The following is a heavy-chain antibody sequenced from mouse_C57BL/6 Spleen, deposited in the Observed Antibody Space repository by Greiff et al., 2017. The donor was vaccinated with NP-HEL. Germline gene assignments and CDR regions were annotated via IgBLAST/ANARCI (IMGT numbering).Heavy chain of an antibody. D-gene: IGHD2-4*01. V-gene: IGHV5-16*01. CDR2: INYDGSST. CDR3: ARVHYDEEDFDY. J-gene: IGHJ2*01. Sequence: EVQLVESEGGLVQPGSSMKLSCTASGFTFSDYYMAWVRQVPEKGLEWVANINYDGSSTYYLDSLKSRFIISRDNAKNILYLQMSSLKSEDTATYYCARVHYDEEDFDYWGQGTTLTVSS. CDR1: GFTFSDYY.